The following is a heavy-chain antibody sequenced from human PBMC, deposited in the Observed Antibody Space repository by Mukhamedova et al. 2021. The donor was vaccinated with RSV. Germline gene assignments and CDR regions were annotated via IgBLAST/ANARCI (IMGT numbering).Heavy chain of an antibody. J-gene: IGHJ6*02. Sequence: GGTNYAQKLQGWVTMTRDTSISTAYMELSRLRSDDTAVYYCARHGDYYYYGMDVWGQGTTVTASS. CDR2: GGT. CDR3: ARHGDYYYYGMDV. D-gene: IGHD3-16*01. V-gene: IGHV1-2*04.